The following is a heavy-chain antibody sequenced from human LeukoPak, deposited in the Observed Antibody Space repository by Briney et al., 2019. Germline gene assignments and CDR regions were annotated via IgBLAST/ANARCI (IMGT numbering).Heavy chain of an antibody. CDR1: GGSFSGYY. D-gene: IGHD3-10*01. J-gene: IGHJ4*02. Sequence: SETLSLTCAVYGGSFSGYYWSWIRQPPGKGLEWIGEINHSGSTNYNPSLKSRVTISVDTSKNQFSLKLSSVTAADTAVYYCARLRYMARGVIRQYYFDYWGQGTLVTVSS. CDR3: ARLRYMARGVIRQYYFDY. CDR2: INHSGST. V-gene: IGHV4-34*01.